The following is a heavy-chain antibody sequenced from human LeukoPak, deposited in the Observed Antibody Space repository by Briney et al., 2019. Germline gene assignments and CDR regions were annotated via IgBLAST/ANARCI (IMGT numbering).Heavy chain of an antibody. CDR1: GFTVSSNY. CDR2: IYSGGSI. V-gene: IGHV3-66*01. CDR3: ARDSIGGRGAFDI. Sequence: GGSLRLSCAASGFTVSSNYMTWVRQAPGKGLEWVSVIYSGGSINYADSVKGRFTISRDNSKNTLYLQMNSLTAEDTAVYYCARDSIGGRGAFDIWGQGTMVTVSS. D-gene: IGHD2/OR15-2a*01. J-gene: IGHJ3*02.